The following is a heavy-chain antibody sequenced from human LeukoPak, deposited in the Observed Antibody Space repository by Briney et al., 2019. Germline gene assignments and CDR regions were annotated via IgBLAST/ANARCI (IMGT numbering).Heavy chain of an antibody. J-gene: IGHJ4*02. CDR2: IYSGGST. Sequence: GGSLRLSCAASGFTFKSYLMTWVRQAPGKGLEWVSVIYSGGSTYYADSVKGRFTISRDNSKNTLYLQMNSLRAEDTAVYYCARAQVDLSVPAALYYFDYWGQGTLVTVSS. CDR3: ARAQVDLSVPAALYYFDY. V-gene: IGHV3-66*01. CDR1: GFTFKSYL. D-gene: IGHD2-2*01.